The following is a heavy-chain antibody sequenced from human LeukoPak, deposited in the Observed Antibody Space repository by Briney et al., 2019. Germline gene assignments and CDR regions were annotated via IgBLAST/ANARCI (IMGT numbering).Heavy chain of an antibody. Sequence: PSETLSLTCTVSGGLISISTYYWGWIRQPPGKGLEWIGSIYYSGTTHYNPSLKSRVTIAVDTSKNQFSLKLSSVTAADTAVYYCASSASFFDYWGQGTLVTVSS. CDR3: ASSASFFDY. D-gene: IGHD3-16*01. CDR2: IYYSGTT. J-gene: IGHJ4*02. V-gene: IGHV4-39*07. CDR1: GGLISISTYY.